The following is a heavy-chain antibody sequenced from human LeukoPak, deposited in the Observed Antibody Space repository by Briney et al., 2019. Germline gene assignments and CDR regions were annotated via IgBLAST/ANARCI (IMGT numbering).Heavy chain of an antibody. CDR2: INHSGST. Sequence: SETLSLTCAVYGGSFSGYHWSWIRQPPGKGLEWIGEINHSGSTNYNPSLKSRVTISVDTSKNQFSLKLSSVTAADTAVYYCARFSWSYFDYWGQGTLVTVSS. CDR1: GGSFSGYH. J-gene: IGHJ4*02. V-gene: IGHV4-34*01. CDR3: ARFSWSYFDY. D-gene: IGHD2-15*01.